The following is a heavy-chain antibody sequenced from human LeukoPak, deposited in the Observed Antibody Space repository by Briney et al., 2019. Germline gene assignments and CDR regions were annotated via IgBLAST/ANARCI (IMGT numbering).Heavy chain of an antibody. V-gene: IGHV3-21*01. D-gene: IGHD3-3*02. CDR2: IIASSSYR. J-gene: IGHJ2*01. CDR3: VRDQGYSISPGYFDL. Sequence: GGSLRLSCAASGFTVSSNYMSWVRQAPGKGLEWVSYIIASSSYRYHADSVKGRFTISRDNAKNSLYLEMNSLRAEDTAVYYCVRDQGYSISPGYFDLWGRGTLVTVSS. CDR1: GFTVSSNY.